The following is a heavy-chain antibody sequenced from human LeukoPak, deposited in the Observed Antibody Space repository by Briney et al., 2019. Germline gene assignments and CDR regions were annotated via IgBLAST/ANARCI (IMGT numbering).Heavy chain of an antibody. Sequence: SETLSLTCAVYGGSFSGYYWSWIRQPPGKGLEWIGEINHSGSTNYNPSLKSRVTISVDTSKNQFSLKLSSVTAADTAVYYCAREGVVGTYGHFDYWGQGTLVTVSS. CDR1: GGSFSGYY. J-gene: IGHJ4*02. CDR2: INHSGST. D-gene: IGHD2-21*01. CDR3: AREGVVGTYGHFDY. V-gene: IGHV4-34*01.